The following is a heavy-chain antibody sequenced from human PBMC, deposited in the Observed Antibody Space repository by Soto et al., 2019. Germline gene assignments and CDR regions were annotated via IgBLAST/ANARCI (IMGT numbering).Heavy chain of an antibody. CDR3: ARRGGSGSGYYSLPYYYGMDV. Sequence: SETLSLTCTVSGGSISSSSYYWGWIRQPPGKGLEWIGSIYYSGSTYYNPSLKSRVTISVDTSKNQFSLKLSSVTAADTAVYYCARRGGSGSGYYSLPYYYGMDVWGQGTTVTVSS. D-gene: IGHD3-3*01. CDR1: GGSISSSSYY. CDR2: IYYSGST. V-gene: IGHV4-39*01. J-gene: IGHJ6*02.